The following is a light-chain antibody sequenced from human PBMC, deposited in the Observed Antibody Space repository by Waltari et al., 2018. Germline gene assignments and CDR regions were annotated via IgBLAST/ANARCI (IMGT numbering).Light chain of an antibody. Sequence: DIVMTQSPLSLPVTPGEPASISCRSSQSLLYSNGNNYLDWYLQKPGQSPQLLIDLGSIRASGVPDRFRGSGSGTDFTLKISRVEAEDVGVYYCIQALQTPLTFGGGTKMEIK. CDR3: IQALQTPLT. J-gene: IGKJ4*01. V-gene: IGKV2-28*01. CDR1: QSLLYSNGNNY. CDR2: LGS.